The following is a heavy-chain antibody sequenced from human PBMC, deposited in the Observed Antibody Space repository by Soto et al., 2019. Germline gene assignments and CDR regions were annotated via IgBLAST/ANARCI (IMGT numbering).Heavy chain of an antibody. V-gene: IGHV1-2*04. Sequence: ASVKVSCKASGYTFTGYYMLWVRQAPGQGLEWMGWINPNSGGTNYAQKFQGWVTMTRDTSISTAYMELSRLRSDDTAVYYCARDRRSGWYGDNRYYFDYWGQGTLVTVSS. J-gene: IGHJ4*02. D-gene: IGHD6-19*01. CDR2: INPNSGGT. CDR3: ARDRRSGWYGDNRYYFDY. CDR1: GYTFTGYY.